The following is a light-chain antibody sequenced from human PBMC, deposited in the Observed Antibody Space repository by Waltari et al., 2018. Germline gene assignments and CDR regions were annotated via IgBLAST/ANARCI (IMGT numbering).Light chain of an antibody. CDR2: AAA. CDR1: ECVTRD. J-gene: IGKJ1*01. V-gene: IGKV3-20*01. Sequence: ELVLTQSPGTLSLPPGARATLSCGASECVTRDLACYQQNPGQAPRLLIYAAANSATGIPDGFSGGGSETDFSLISSSLEPEDFAVYCCQHCVSRLVTFGPGTKVESK. CDR3: QHCVSRLVT.